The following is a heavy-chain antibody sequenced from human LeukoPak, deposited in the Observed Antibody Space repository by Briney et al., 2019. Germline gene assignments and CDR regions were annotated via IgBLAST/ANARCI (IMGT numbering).Heavy chain of an antibody. J-gene: IGHJ5*02. CDR3: AKTLWLVKGFGWFDP. Sequence: GGSLRLSCAASGFTFSTYAMSWVRQAQGKGLEGVSAIGGSGDTYYADSVKGPLTISRDNSKNTLYLQMTSLRAEDTAVYYCAKTLWLVKGFGWFDPWGQGTLVTVSS. CDR2: IGGSGDT. D-gene: IGHD6-19*01. V-gene: IGHV3-23*01. CDR1: GFTFSTYA.